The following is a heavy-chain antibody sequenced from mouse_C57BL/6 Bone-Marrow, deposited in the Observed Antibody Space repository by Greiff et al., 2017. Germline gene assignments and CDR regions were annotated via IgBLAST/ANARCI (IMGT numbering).Heavy chain of an antibody. CDR1: GYTFTSYW. V-gene: IGHV1-69*01. J-gene: IGHJ3*01. Sequence: QVQLQQPGAELVMPGASVKLSCKASGYTFTSYWMHWVKQRPGQGLEWIGEIDPSDSYTNYNQKFKGKSTLTVDKSSSPAYMQLSSLTSEDSAVYYCARGGLPFAYWGQGTLVTVSA. CDR2: IDPSDSYT. CDR3: ARGGLPFAY. D-gene: IGHD2-2*01.